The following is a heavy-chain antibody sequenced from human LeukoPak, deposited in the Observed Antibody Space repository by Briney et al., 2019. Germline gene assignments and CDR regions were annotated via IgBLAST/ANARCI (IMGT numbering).Heavy chain of an antibody. D-gene: IGHD3-22*01. J-gene: IGHJ4*02. V-gene: IGHV1-46*01. Sequence: ASVKVSCKASGYTFTSYYMHWVRQAPGQGLEWMGIINPSGGSTSYAQKFQGRVTITADKSTSTAYMELSSLRSEDTAVYYCAVRGPSSGLRTDYWGQGTLVTVSS. CDR1: GYTFTSYY. CDR2: INPSGGST. CDR3: AVRGPSSGLRTDY.